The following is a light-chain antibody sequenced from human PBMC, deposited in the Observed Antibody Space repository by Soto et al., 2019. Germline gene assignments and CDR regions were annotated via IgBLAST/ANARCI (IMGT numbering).Light chain of an antibody. CDR1: QSVSSSY. V-gene: IGKV3-20*01. J-gene: IGKJ5*01. CDR2: GAS. Sequence: VLTQSPGTLSLSPGDSATLSWRASQSVSSSYLAWYQQKPGQAPRLIIYGASSRATGIPDRFSGSGSGTEFTLTISSLQSEDFADYYCQQYQNWPLITCGQGTRLEIK. CDR3: QQYQNWPLIT.